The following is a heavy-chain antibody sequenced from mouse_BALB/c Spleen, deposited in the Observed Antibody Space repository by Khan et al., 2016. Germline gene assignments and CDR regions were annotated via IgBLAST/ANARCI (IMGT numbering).Heavy chain of an antibody. CDR1: GFNIKDTY. Sequence: VRLQQSGAELVKPGASVKLSCTASGFNIKDTYMHWVKQRPEQGLEWIGRIDPANGNTKYDPKFKGKATITADTSSNTAYLQLSSLTSEDSAVYSCASSPYDYDVAFAYWGQGTLVTVSA. J-gene: IGHJ3*01. CDR2: IDPANGNT. V-gene: IGHV14-3*02. D-gene: IGHD2-4*01. CDR3: ASSPYDYDVAFAY.